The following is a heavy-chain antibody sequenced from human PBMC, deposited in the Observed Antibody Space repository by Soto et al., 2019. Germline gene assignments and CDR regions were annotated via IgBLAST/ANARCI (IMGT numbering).Heavy chain of an antibody. J-gene: IGHJ3*01. V-gene: IGHV3-66*01. CDR3: ARECGGDCSNAFDL. CDR1: GFTVSSNY. Sequence: VQLVESGGGLVQPGGSLRLSCAASGFTVSSNYMNWVRQAPGKGLEWLSVLYSGAGTYYADSVKDRFTISRDNSKNTLYLQLRSLRAEDTAIYYCARECGGDCSNAFDLWGQWTMVTVSP. CDR2: LYSGAGT. D-gene: IGHD2-21*01.